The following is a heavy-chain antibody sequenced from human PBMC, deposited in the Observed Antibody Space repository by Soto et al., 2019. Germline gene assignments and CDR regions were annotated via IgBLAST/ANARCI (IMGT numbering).Heavy chain of an antibody. CDR2: INGDGSST. Sequence: PGGSLRLSCAASGFTFSNAWMSWVRQAPGKGLVWVSRINGDGSSTNYADSVKGRFTISRDNAKKTLYLQMNSLRADDTAVYYCARDSSPYYDFWSGFYTYFDYWGQGALVTVSS. V-gene: IGHV3-74*01. CDR3: ARDSSPYYDFWSGFYTYFDY. CDR1: GFTFSNAW. J-gene: IGHJ4*02. D-gene: IGHD3-3*01.